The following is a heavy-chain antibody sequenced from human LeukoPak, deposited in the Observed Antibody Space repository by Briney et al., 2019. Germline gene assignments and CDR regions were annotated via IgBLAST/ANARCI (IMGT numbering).Heavy chain of an antibody. V-gene: IGHV1-69*04. CDR3: AGEYCSGGSCYSKWFDP. D-gene: IGHD2-15*01. J-gene: IGHJ5*02. Sequence: SVKVSCKASGGTFSSYTISWVRQAPGQGLEWMGRIIPILGIANYAQKFQGRVTITADKSTSTAYMELSSLRSEDTAVYYCAGEYCSGGSCYSKWFDPGAREPWSPSPQ. CDR1: GGTFSSYT. CDR2: IIPILGIA.